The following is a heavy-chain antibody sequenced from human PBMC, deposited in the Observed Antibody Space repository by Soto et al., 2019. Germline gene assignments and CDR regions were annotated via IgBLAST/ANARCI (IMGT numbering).Heavy chain of an antibody. CDR2: ISSSSSTI. J-gene: IGHJ1*01. D-gene: IGHD6-13*01. CDR1: GFTFSSYS. V-gene: IGHV3-48*02. CDR3: ARGPHTGYSSSWYTPEYFQH. Sequence: GVSLRLSCAASGFTFSSYSMNWVRQAPGKGLEWVSYISSSSSTIYYADSVKGRFTISRDNAKNSLYLQMNSLRDEDTAVYYCARGPHTGYSSSWYTPEYFQHWGQGTLVTVSS.